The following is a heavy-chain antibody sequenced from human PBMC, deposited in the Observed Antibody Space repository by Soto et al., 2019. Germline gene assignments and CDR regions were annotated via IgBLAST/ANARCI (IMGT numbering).Heavy chain of an antibody. CDR1: GFAFSSYA. D-gene: IGHD2-15*01. V-gene: IGHV3-23*01. CDR3: AKDRDDIEMVDAFEM. CDR2: ISGSGIST. Sequence: EMQLLESGGDLVQPGGSLRLSCAASGFAFSSYAMTWVRQAPGKGLEYVSAISGSGISTYYADSMKGRFIISRDNSRNTLLLQINSLRAEDTAVYYCAKDRDDIEMVDAFEMWGQGTMVTVSS. J-gene: IGHJ3*02.